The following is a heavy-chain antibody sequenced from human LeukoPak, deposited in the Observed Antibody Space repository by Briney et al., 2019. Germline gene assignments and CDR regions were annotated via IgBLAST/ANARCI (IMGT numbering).Heavy chain of an antibody. D-gene: IGHD3-9*01. CDR2: MNEDGSEK. J-gene: IGHJ4*02. CDR3: AKDRAIETGYLYYFDY. Sequence: GGSLRLSCAASGFTLSDHWMSWVRQAPGKGLEWVANMNEDGSEKNYVDSVKGRFTISRDDAKNSLHLQMNSLRAEDTAVYYCAKDRAIETGYLYYFDYWGQGTLVTVSS. CDR1: GFTLSDHW. V-gene: IGHV3-7*01.